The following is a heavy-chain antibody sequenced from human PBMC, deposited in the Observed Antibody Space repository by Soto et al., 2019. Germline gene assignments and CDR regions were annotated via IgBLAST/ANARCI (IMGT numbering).Heavy chain of an antibody. CDR2: IYHSGRT. V-gene: IGHV4-30-2*01. Sequence: QLQLQESGSGLVKPSQTLSLTCAVSGGSISSGGYSWSWLLQPPGKGLEWIGYIYHSGRTYYNPSLKRRVTISVDRSKNQFSRKLSSVTAAATAVYYCALGGIAAAHDAFDIWGQGTMVTVAS. CDR3: ALGGIAAAHDAFDI. CDR1: GGSISSGGYS. J-gene: IGHJ3*02. D-gene: IGHD6-13*01.